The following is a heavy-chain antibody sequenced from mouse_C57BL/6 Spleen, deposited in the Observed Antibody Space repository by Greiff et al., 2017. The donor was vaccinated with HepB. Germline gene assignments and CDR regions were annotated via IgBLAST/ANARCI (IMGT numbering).Heavy chain of an antibody. D-gene: IGHD2-5*01. V-gene: IGHV1-15*01. CDR1: GSTFTVYE. CDR3: TRPLLYSNSHFDY. J-gene: IGHJ2*01. CDR2: FDPETGGT. Sequence: QVPLQQSGAELLRPVASVTLSCNASGSTFTVYEMHWVLHTPVHGLEWIGAFDPETGGTAYNQKFKGKAILTADKSSSTAYMELRSLTSEDSAVYYCTRPLLYSNSHFDYWGQGTTLTVSS.